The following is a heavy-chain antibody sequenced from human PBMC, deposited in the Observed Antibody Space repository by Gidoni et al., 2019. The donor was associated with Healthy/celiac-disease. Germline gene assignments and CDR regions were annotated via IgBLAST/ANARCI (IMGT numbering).Heavy chain of an antibody. D-gene: IGHD4-17*01. J-gene: IGHJ4*02. CDR1: GFTFRSYC. Sequence: QVQLAESGGGVVQPGRSLRLSCAASGFTFRSYCMHWGRQAPGKGLEWVALISYDGINKYYADSVKGRFTISRDNSKNTLYLQMNSLIAEDTAVYYCAKDPYGDQGPDGYFDYWGQGTLVTVSS. V-gene: IGHV3-30*18. CDR3: AKDPYGDQGPDGYFDY. CDR2: ISYDGINK.